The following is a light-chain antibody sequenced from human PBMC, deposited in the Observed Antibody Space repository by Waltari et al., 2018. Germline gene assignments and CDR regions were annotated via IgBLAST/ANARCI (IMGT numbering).Light chain of an antibody. CDR2: DRN. CDR3: AVWDARLNGPV. V-gene: IGLV1-44*01. CDR1: SCNVDRST. Sequence: QSVLTQPPSASGTPGQRVTISCCGTSCNVDRSTVHWYQQDPGTAPKLLINDRNARASGVPDRFSGSKSGTSASLTISGLQSEDEADYFCAVWDARLNGPVFGGGTKVTVL. J-gene: IGLJ2*01.